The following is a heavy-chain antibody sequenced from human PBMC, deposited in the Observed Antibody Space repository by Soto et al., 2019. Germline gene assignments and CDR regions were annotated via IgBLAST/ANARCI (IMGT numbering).Heavy chain of an antibody. CDR1: GYTFTSYG. J-gene: IGHJ4*02. CDR2: ISAYNGNT. V-gene: IGHV1-18*01. D-gene: IGHD3-3*01. CDR3: ARALGKYYDFWSGYSTQFDY. Sequence: ASVKVSCKASGYTFTSYGISWVRQAPGQGLEWMGWISAYNGNTNYAQKLQGRVTMTTDTSTSTAYMELRSLRSDDTAVYYCARALGKYYDFWSGYSTQFDYWGQGNLVTVSS.